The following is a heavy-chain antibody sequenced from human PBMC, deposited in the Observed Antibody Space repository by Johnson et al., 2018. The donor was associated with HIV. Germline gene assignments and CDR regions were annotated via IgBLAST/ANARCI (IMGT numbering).Heavy chain of an antibody. V-gene: IGHV3-30*02. J-gene: IGHJ3*02. D-gene: IGHD4-17*01. CDR1: GFAFSDSH. CDR3: ARDSTPWGGDYVDYTFDI. CDR2: IRYDGSRK. Sequence: QVQLVESGGVVVQPGGSLRVSCVASGFAFSDSHMSWIRQAPGKGLEWVAFIRYDGSRKHYADSVQGRFTISRDNAKKSLYLQMNSLRSEDTALYYCARDSTPWGGDYVDYTFDIWGQGTMVTVSS.